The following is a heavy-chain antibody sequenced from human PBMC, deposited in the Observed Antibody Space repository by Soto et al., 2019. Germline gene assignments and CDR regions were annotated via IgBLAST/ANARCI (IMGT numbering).Heavy chain of an antibody. CDR3: ARDRVPYYYESTFDF. D-gene: IGHD3-22*01. J-gene: IGHJ4*02. CDR2: INGDNGNT. V-gene: IGHV1-3*01. CDR1: GYTFTSYA. Sequence: ASVKVSCKASGYTFTSYAMHWVRQAPGQRLEWMGRINGDNGNTKYSQKFQGRVTITKDTSAGTAYMELSSLTSEDTAVYYCARDRVPYYYESTFDFWGQGTLVTVS.